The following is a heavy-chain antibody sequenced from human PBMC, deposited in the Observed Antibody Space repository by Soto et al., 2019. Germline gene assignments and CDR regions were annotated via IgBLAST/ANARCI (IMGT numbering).Heavy chain of an antibody. Sequence: EVQLVESGGGLVQPGGSLRLSCAASGFTFSSYEMNWVRQAPGKGLEWVSYISSSGSTIYYADSVKGRFTISRDNAKNSLYLQMNSLRAEDTAVYYCARGNWGYLDDYWGQGALVTVSS. D-gene: IGHD7-27*01. CDR3: ARGNWGYLDDY. J-gene: IGHJ4*02. CDR1: GFTFSSYE. V-gene: IGHV3-48*03. CDR2: ISSSGSTI.